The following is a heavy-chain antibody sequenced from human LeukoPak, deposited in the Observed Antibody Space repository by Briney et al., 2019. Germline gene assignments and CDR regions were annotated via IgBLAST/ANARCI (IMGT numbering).Heavy chain of an antibody. CDR3: ARERPEVYYFDS. V-gene: IGHV1-46*02. J-gene: IGHJ4*02. CDR2: IRPNYNT. CDR1: GDTFNTCY. Sequence: GASVKVSCKAAGDTFNTCYIHWFRQAPGQGPEWIGIIRPNYNTVYAPRFQGRVTVTRDMSTSTVYMDLRSLRSDDTAVYYCARERPEVYYFDSWGQGTLVTVSS.